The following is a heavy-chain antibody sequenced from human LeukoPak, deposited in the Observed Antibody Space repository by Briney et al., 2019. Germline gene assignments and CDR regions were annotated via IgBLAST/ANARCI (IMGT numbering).Heavy chain of an antibody. CDR1: GGSISSSSYY. CDR3: ARDAGQLSLDY. D-gene: IGHD5-18*01. V-gene: IGHV4-30-2*01. Sequence: SETLSLTCTVSGGSISSSSYYWGWIRQPPGKGLEWIGYIYHSGSTYYNPSLKSRVTISVDRSKNQFSLKLSSVTAADTAVYYCARDAGQLSLDYWGQGTLVTVSS. J-gene: IGHJ4*02. CDR2: IYHSGST.